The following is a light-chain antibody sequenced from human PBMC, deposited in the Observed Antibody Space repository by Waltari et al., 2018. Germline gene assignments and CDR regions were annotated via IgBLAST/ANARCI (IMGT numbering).Light chain of an antibody. CDR1: QSVNRF. V-gene: IGKV3-15*01. Sequence: EVVMTQSPATLSVSPGERVTLSCRASQSVNRFVAWYHQKPGQAPRLLIYGASTRATGIPARFSGSGSGTEFTLTISSLQSEDFAVYYCQQYNDWPPLTFGGGTKLEIK. CDR2: GAS. J-gene: IGKJ4*01. CDR3: QQYNDWPPLT.